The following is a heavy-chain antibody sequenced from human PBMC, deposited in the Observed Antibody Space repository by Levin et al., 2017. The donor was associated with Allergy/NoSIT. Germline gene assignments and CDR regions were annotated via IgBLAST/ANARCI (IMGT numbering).Heavy chain of an antibody. CDR2: IRVDNGQT. CDR3: ARAGIETGTISDY. CDR1: GYSFNRFG. Sequence: GESLKISCKASGYSFNRFGISWVRQAPGQGLEWLGWIRVDNGQTEYAQKFQARVFVTADTSTNTVYMELRSLRSDDSAVYYCARAGIETGTISDYWGQGTLVTVSS. D-gene: IGHD5-24*01. V-gene: IGHV1-18*01. J-gene: IGHJ4*02.